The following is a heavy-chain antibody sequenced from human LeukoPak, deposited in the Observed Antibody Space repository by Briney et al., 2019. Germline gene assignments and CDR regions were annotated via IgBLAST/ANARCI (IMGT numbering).Heavy chain of an antibody. CDR1: GCSISSGYY. CDR3: ARLRCSSISCYLGYYFDY. CDR2: IYHSGST. J-gene: IGHJ4*02. Sequence: SETLSLTCAVSGCSISSGYYWGWIRQPPGKGLEWIGSIYHSGSTYYNPSLKSRVTISVDTSKNQFSLRLSSVTAADTAVYYCARLRCSSISCYLGYYFDYWGQGTLVNVSS. V-gene: IGHV4-38-2*01. D-gene: IGHD2-2*01.